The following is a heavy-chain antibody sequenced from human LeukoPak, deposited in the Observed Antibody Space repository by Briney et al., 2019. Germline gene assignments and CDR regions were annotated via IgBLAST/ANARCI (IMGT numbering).Heavy chain of an antibody. V-gene: IGHV3-23*01. Sequence: GGSLRLSCAASGFTFSIYAMNWVRQAPGKGLEWVSDISGSGDNTYYADSVKGRFTISRDNSKNTLRLQMNGLRDEDTAVYYCAKRAAGARALDYWGQGTLVAVFS. CDR3: AKRAAGARALDY. D-gene: IGHD2-15*01. CDR1: GFTFSIYA. CDR2: ISGSGDNT. J-gene: IGHJ4*02.